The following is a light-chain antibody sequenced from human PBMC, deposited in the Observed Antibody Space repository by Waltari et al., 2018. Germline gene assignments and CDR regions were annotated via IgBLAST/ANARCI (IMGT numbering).Light chain of an antibody. CDR1: SSNIGSHT. V-gene: IGLV1-44*01. CDR3: AAWDDSLNGLNWV. J-gene: IGLJ3*02. CDR2: NNS. Sequence: QSVLTQSPSASGTPGQRVTISCSGSSSNIGSHTVNWYQHLPGTAPKLLIYNNSQRPSGVPDRFSGSKSGTSASLAISGLQSEDEADYYCAAWDDSLNGLNWVFGGGTKVTVL.